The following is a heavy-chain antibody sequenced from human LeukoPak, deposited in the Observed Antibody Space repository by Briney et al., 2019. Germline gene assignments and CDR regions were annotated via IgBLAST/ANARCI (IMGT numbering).Heavy chain of an antibody. J-gene: IGHJ4*02. CDR1: GGSISSSSYY. V-gene: IGHV4-39*07. Sequence: PSETLSLTCTVSGGSISSSSYYWGWIRQPPGKGLEWIGSIYYSGSTYYNPSLKSRVTISVDTSKNQFSLKLSSVTAADTAVYYCARHRTTVTTGVDYWGQGTLVTVSS. CDR2: IYYSGST. CDR3: ARHRTTVTTGVDY. D-gene: IGHD4-17*01.